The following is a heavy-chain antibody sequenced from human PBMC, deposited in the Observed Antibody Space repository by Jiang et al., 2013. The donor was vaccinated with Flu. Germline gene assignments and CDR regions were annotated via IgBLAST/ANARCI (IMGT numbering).Heavy chain of an antibody. J-gene: IGHJ5*02. CDR1: GFSLNTTGVG. CDR3: AHRHLSLGNNLWGGYKWFDP. D-gene: IGHD3-3*01. Sequence: KPTQTLTLTCSFSGFSLNTTGVGVAWIRQPPGTALEWLALIYWDDDKRYNASLKHRLTITKDNAKKEVVLTMTNMDPVDTATYYCAHRHLSLGNNLWGGYKWFDPWSQGTLVTVSS. CDR2: IYWDDDK. V-gene: IGHV2-5*02.